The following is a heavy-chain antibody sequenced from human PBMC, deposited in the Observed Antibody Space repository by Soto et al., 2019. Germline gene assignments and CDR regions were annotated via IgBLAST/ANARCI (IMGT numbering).Heavy chain of an antibody. J-gene: IGHJ6*02. CDR1: GFSLSTSGMC. CDR3: ARILFIAVAGTYYYYGMDV. V-gene: IGHV2-70*01. D-gene: IGHD6-19*01. Sequence: ASGPTLVNPTQTLTLTCTFSGFSLSTSGMCVSWIRQPPGKALEWLALIDWDDDKYYSTSLKTRLTISKDTSKNQVVLTMTNMDPVDTATYYCARILFIAVAGTYYYYGMDVWGQGTTVTVSS. CDR2: IDWDDDK.